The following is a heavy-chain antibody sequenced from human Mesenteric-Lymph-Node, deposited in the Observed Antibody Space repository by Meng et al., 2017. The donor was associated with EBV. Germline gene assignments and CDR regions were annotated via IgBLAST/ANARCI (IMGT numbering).Heavy chain of an antibody. V-gene: IGHV4-39*07. J-gene: IGHJ5*02. CDR3: ARLLGGNYFNNWFDP. D-gene: IGHD5-24*01. CDR2: VYYSGST. CDR1: GGSISSTSSY. Sequence: QLPLQEPGPGLVEPSAPLSLTCTVSGGSISSTSSYWGVLRHPPGKGLEWIGMVYYSGSTYYTPSLKSRVTISVDSSKNQFSLKLNSPTAADTAVYYCARLLGGNYFNNWFDPWGQGTLVTVSS.